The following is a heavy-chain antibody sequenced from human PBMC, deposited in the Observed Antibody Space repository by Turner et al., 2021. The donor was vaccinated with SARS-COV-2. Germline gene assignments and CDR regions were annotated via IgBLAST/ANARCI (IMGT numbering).Heavy chain of an antibody. J-gene: IGHJ5*02. CDR1: GFTVSSNY. V-gene: IGHV3-7*01. D-gene: IGHD6-13*01. CDR2: IKQDGSEK. Sequence: EVQLVESGGGLVQPGGSLRLSCAASGFTVSSNYMSWVRQAPGKGLEWVANIKQDGSEKYYVDSVKGRFTISRDNAKNSLYLQMNSLRAEDTAVYYCARVRSSSWRFDPWGQGTLVTVSS. CDR3: ARVRSSSWRFDP.